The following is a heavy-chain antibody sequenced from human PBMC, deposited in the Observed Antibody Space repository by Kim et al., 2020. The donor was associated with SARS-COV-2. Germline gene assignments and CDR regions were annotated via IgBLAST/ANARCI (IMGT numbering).Heavy chain of an antibody. Sequence: SETLSLTCTVSGGSISSSSYYWGWIRQPPGKGLEWIGNIFYSGSTYYNPSLKSRVTISVDTSKNQFSLKLSSVTAADTAVYYCARLGYLLRYFVWTRPF. J-gene: IGHJ3*01. V-gene: IGHV4-39*01. CDR2: IFYSGST. CDR1: GGSISSSSYY. D-gene: IGHD3-9*01. CDR3: ARLGYLLRYFVWTRPF.